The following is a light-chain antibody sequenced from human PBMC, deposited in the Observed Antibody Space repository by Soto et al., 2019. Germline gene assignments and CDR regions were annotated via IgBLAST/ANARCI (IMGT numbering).Light chain of an antibody. J-gene: IGLJ3*02. CDR3: STYTTSGTLV. CDR1: SSDVGY. V-gene: IGLV2-14*01. Sequence: QSVLTQPASVSGSPGQSITISCTGTSSDVGYVSWYQQHPGKAPKFMIYDISNRPSGVSNRFSGSKSGNTASLTISGLQAEDEADYYCSTYTTSGTLVFGGGTKLTVL. CDR2: DIS.